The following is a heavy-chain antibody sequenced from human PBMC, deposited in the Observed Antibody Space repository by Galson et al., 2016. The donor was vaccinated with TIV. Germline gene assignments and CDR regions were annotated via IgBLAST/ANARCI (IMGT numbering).Heavy chain of an antibody. CDR1: GYTFTSYE. D-gene: IGHD4-17*01. CDR2: MNPNSGNT. J-gene: IGHJ4*02. Sequence: SVKVSCKASGYTFTSYEINWVRQATGQGLEWMGWMNPNSGNTGYAQKFRGRVTMTRNTSVRTAYMELSSLRSEDTAAYYCARSGDYGDYWGQGTLVTVSS. V-gene: IGHV1-8*02. CDR3: ARSGDYGDY.